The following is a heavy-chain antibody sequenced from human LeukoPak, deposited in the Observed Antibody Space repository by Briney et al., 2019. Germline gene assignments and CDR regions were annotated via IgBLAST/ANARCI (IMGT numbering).Heavy chain of an antibody. V-gene: IGHV3-23*01. J-gene: IGHJ6*03. CDR2: ISSTGGTT. D-gene: IGHD2-15*01. CDR3: AKNGDRGAYCTGGTCYPYFYYYMDV. CDR1: GFTFDDYG. Sequence: QPGRSLRLSCAASGFTFDDYGLSWVRQAPGKGLEWVSSISSTGGTTYYADSVKGRFTISRDNSKNTLYLQMNSLRAEDTAIYYCAKNGDRGAYCTGGTCYPYFYYYMDVWGKGTTVTI.